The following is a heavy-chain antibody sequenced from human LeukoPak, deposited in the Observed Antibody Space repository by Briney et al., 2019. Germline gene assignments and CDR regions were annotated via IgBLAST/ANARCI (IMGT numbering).Heavy chain of an antibody. V-gene: IGHV3-23*01. J-gene: IGHJ4*02. CDR2: ISGGGDYT. Sequence: GGSLRLSCAASGFIFSSYAMRWVRQAPGKGLEWVSTISGGGDYTFYADSVKGRFTVSRDNSKNTLFVQMNSLRADDTAVYYCVKVGSNYGDPKDYWGQGTLVSVTS. CDR1: GFIFSSYA. CDR3: VKVGSNYGDPKDY. D-gene: IGHD4-17*01.